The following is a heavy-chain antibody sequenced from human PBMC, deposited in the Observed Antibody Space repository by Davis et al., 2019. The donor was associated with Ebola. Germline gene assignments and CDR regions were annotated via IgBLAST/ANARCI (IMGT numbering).Heavy chain of an antibody. CDR2: INPNDGRT. J-gene: IGHJ5*02. CDR1: GYTFTNYY. D-gene: IGHD3-22*01. Sequence: AASVKVSCKASGYTFTNYYMHWVRQAPGQGLEWMGMINPNDGRTIYAQKFQGRVSMTRDTSITTVYMELTRLRSDDTAVYFCARSFWYDSGAYSAWGQGTLVTVSS. V-gene: IGHV1-46*01. CDR3: ARSFWYDSGAYSA.